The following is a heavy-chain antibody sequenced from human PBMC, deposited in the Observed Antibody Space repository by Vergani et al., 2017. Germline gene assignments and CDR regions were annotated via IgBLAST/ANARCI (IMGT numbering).Heavy chain of an antibody. D-gene: IGHD2-2*01. J-gene: IGHJ5*02. V-gene: IGHV4-59*01. CDR2: IYYSGST. Sequence: QVQLQESGPGLVKPSETLSLTCTVSGGSISSYYWSWIRQPPGKGLEWIGYIYYSGSTNYNPSLKSRVTISVDTSKNQFSLKLSSVTAADTAVYYCARDRVPAARLNWFDPWGQGTLVTVSS. CDR1: GGSISSYY. CDR3: ARDRVPAARLNWFDP.